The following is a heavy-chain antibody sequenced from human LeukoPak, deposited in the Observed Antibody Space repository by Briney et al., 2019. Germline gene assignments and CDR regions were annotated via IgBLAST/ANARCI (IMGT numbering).Heavy chain of an antibody. V-gene: IGHV3-7*01. CDR3: ATYSSSNGREFQY. J-gene: IGHJ1*01. Sequence: GGSLRLSCAASGFTFSNAWMSWVRQAPGKGLEWVANIQQHGSETYYGDSVKGRFTISRDNAKNSLYLQMNSLRAEDTAVYYCATYSSSNGREFQYWGQGTLVTVSS. CDR1: GFTFSNAW. D-gene: IGHD2-2*01. CDR2: IQQHGSET.